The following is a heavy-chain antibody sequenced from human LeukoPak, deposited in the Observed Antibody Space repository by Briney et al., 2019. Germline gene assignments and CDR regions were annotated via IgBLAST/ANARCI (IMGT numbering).Heavy chain of an antibody. J-gene: IGHJ4*02. CDR1: GGSISSSSYY. Sequence: SETLSLTXTVSGGSISSSSYYWSWIRQPPGKGLEWIGSIYYSGSTYYNPSLKSRVTISVDTSKNQFSLKLSSVTAADTAVYYCAREQLGRYYFDYWGQGTLVTVSS. V-gene: IGHV4-39*01. CDR3: AREQLGRYYFDY. D-gene: IGHD6-13*01. CDR2: IYYSGST.